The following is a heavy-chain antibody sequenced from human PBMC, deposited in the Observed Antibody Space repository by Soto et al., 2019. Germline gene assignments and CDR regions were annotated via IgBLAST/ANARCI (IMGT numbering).Heavy chain of an antibody. D-gene: IGHD6-19*01. V-gene: IGHV4-4*07. CDR3: ARALSSGWSTFFDY. J-gene: IGHJ4*02. Sequence: SETLSLTCTVSGGSISSYYWSWIRQPAGKGLEWIGRIYTSGSTNYNPSLTSRVTMSVDTSKNQFSLKLSSVTAADTAVYYCARALSSGWSTFFDYWGQGTLVTVSS. CDR2: IYTSGST. CDR1: GGSISSYY.